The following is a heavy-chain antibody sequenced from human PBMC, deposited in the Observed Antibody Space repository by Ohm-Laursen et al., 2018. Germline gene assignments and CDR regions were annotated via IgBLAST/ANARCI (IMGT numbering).Heavy chain of an antibody. J-gene: IGHJ3*02. CDR1: GYSISSGYF. D-gene: IGHD4-17*01. CDR2: IYHSGST. V-gene: IGHV4-38-2*01. CDR3: ARRTTATTYDAFDI. Sequence: SETLSLTCAVSGYSISSGYFWGWIRQPPGKGLEWIGTIYHSGSTYYNPSLKSRVTISVDTSKNQFSLKLNSVTAADTAVYYCARRTTATTYDAFDIWGQGTMVTVSS.